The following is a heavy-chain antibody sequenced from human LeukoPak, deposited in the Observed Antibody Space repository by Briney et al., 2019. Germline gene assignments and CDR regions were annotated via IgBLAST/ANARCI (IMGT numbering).Heavy chain of an antibody. D-gene: IGHD2-15*01. J-gene: IGHJ6*02. Sequence: GASVKVSCTASGYTFTSYDINWVRQATGQGLEWMGWMNPNSGNTGYAQKFQGRVTMTRNTSISTAYMELSSLRSEDTAVYYCARTIVVRYYYYYGMDVWGQGTTVTVSS. CDR3: ARTIVVRYYYYYGMDV. CDR2: MNPNSGNT. V-gene: IGHV1-8*01. CDR1: GYTFTSYD.